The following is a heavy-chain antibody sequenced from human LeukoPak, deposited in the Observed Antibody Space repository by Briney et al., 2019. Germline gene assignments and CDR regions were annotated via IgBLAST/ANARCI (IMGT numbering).Heavy chain of an antibody. D-gene: IGHD5-12*01. CDR1: GGSISSYY. Sequence: SETLSLTCTVSGGSISSYYYSWIRQRPPKGLGWIGYIYYTASTNYNPSLKSRVTISVDTSKLQFSLMLSSETAADTAVYYCARDLGWLRAFDIWGQGTMVTVSS. CDR2: IYYTAST. V-gene: IGHV4-59*13. CDR3: ARDLGWLRAFDI. J-gene: IGHJ3*02.